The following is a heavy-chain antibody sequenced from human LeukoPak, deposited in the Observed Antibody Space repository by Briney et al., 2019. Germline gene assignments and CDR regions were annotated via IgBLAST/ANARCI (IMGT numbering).Heavy chain of an antibody. CDR2: IWYDGSKK. CDR1: GFTFSSCG. J-gene: IGHJ5*02. Sequence: GGSLRLSCAASGFTFSSCGMHWVRQAPGKGLEWVAGIWYDGSKKYYADSVKGRFTISRDNSKNTLDLQMNSLRAEDTAVYYCAKANVVAAMADWFDPWGQGTLVTVSS. D-gene: IGHD2-15*01. V-gene: IGHV3-33*06. CDR3: AKANVVAAMADWFDP.